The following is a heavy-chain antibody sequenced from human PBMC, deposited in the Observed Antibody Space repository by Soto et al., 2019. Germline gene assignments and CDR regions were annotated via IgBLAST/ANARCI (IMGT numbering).Heavy chain of an antibody. V-gene: IGHV1-46*01. Sequence: ASVKVSCKASGYTFTSYYMHWVRQAPGQGLEWMGIINPSGGSTSYAQKFQGRVTMTRDTSTSTVYMELSSLRSEDTAVYYCAREFKGLGSSGSYLRYYGMDVWGQGTTVTV. CDR1: GYTFTSYY. D-gene: IGHD1-26*01. CDR3: AREFKGLGSSGSYLRYYGMDV. J-gene: IGHJ6*02. CDR2: INPSGGST.